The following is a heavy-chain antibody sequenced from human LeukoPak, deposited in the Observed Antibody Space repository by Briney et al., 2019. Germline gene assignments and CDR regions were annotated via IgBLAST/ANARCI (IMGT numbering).Heavy chain of an antibody. Sequence: GGSLRLSCAASGFTFSIYGMHGVRQVPGKGLEWVALISDVGSTKFYADSVKGRFTISRDNSKNTLSLQMNCLRAEDTAVYCCARDRCGGDCYCFDYWGQGTLVTVSS. CDR3: ARDRCGGDCYCFDY. CDR1: GFTFSIYG. V-gene: IGHV3-33*01. CDR2: ISDVGSTK. D-gene: IGHD2-21*02. J-gene: IGHJ4*02.